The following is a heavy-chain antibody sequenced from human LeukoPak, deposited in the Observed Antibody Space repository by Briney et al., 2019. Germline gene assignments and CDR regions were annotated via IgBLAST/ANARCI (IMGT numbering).Heavy chain of an antibody. J-gene: IGHJ4*02. Sequence: GGSLRLSCAASGFTFSSYAMSWVRQAPGKGLEWVSAISGSGGSTYYADSVKGRFTISRDNSKNTLYLQMSSLRAEDTAVYYCAKDPSFWSGYPYYFDYWGQGTLVTVSS. V-gene: IGHV3-23*01. CDR2: ISGSGGST. CDR1: GFTFSSYA. CDR3: AKDPSFWSGYPYYFDY. D-gene: IGHD3-3*01.